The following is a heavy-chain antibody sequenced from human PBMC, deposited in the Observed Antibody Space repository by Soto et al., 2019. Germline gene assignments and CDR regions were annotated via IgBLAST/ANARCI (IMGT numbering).Heavy chain of an antibody. D-gene: IGHD1-20*01. Sequence: SETLSLTCAVSGASISGSYYYWAWLRQSPGKGPEWIGSVFYTGFTSYNPSLESRVTVSVDTSKSQFSLKLSAVTAADTAVYYCATSQKGYNWNYFDHWGQGALVTVSS. J-gene: IGHJ4*02. CDR2: VFYTGFT. CDR1: GASISGSYYY. V-gene: IGHV4-39*01. CDR3: ATSQKGYNWNYFDH.